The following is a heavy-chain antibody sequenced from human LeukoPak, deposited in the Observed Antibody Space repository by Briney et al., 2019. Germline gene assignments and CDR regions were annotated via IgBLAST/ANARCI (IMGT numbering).Heavy chain of an antibody. CDR3: AREAAFGVVIMRYYYYYYMDV. CDR2: IYTSGST. D-gene: IGHD3-3*01. V-gene: IGHV4-61*02. J-gene: IGHJ6*03. Sequence: NSSQTLSLTCTVSGASISSGNYHWSWIRQPAGKGLEWIGRIYTSGSTNYNPSLKSRVTMSVDTSKNQFSLKLSSVTAADTAVYYCAREAAFGVVIMRYYYYYYMDVWGKGTTVTVSS. CDR1: GASISSGNYH.